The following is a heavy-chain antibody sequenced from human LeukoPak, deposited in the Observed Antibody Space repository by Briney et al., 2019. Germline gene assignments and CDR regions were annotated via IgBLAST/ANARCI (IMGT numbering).Heavy chain of an antibody. CDR1: GFTFRSYA. CDR2: ISGGGGTT. D-gene: IGHD3-3*01. V-gene: IGHV3-23*01. Sequence: GGSLRLSCAASGFTFRSYAMSWVRQAPGKGLEWFSRISGGGGTTYYAASVKGRFTISRDNSKNTLYLQINSLRAEDTAVYYCAKDGADYDSDYFDYWGQGTLVTVSS. CDR3: AKDGADYDSDYFDY. J-gene: IGHJ4*02.